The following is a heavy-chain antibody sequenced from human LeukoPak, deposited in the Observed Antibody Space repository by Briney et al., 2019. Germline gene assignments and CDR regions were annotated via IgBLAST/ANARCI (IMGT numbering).Heavy chain of an antibody. Sequence: GASVKVSCKASGFTFTSYDINWVRQASGQGLEWMGGIIPIFGTANYAQKFQGRVTITADESTSTAYMELSSLRSEDTAVYYCAREELASFDPWGQGTLVTVSS. J-gene: IGHJ5*02. CDR2: IIPIFGTA. V-gene: IGHV1-69*13. CDR1: GFTFTSYD. D-gene: IGHD1-1*01. CDR3: AREELASFDP.